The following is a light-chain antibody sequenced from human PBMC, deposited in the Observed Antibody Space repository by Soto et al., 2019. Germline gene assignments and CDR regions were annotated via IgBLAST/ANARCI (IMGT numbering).Light chain of an antibody. CDR3: QQVNVYPST. V-gene: IGKV1D-12*01. J-gene: IGKJ4*01. CDR1: QSVSRW. CDR2: AAS. Sequence: DIQLTQSPSSVSSSVGDRVAITCWASQSVSRWLTWYQQKPGKAPKLLIHAASTLQSGVSSRFSGSGSGTDFTLTISSLQPEDFATYYCQQVNVYPSTFGGGTKV.